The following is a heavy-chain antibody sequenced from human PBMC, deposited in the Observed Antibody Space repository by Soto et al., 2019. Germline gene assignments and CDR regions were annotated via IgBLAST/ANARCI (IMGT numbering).Heavy chain of an antibody. CDR1: CGSISSYY. J-gene: IGHJ3*02. CDR3: ARGRDDYDFWSGTPRSAFDI. D-gene: IGHD3-3*01. V-gene: IGHV4-59*01. Sequence: SETLSLTCTVSCGSISSYYWSWIRQPPGKGLEWIGYIYYSGSTNYNPSLKSRVTISVDTSKNQFSLKLSSVTAADTAVYYRARGRDDYDFWSGTPRSAFDIWGQGTMVTVSS. CDR2: IYYSGST.